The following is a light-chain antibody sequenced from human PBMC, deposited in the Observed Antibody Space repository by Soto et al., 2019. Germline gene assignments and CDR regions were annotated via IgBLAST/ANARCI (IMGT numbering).Light chain of an antibody. CDR3: QQYGSSPLT. CDR2: GAS. J-gene: IGKJ4*01. Sequence: EVVLTQSPGTLSLSPGERATLSCRASQSVSSTYLAWYQQKPGQAPRLLISGASSRATGIPDRFSGSGSGTDSTLTISRLEPEDFAVYYCQQYGSSPLTFGGGTKVEIK. V-gene: IGKV3-20*01. CDR1: QSVSSTY.